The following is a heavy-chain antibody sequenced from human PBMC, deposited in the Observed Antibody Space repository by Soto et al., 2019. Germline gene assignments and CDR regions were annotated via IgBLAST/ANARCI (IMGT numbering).Heavy chain of an antibody. V-gene: IGHV1-69*01. CDR3: ARDSNSSGYYYYYYYGMDV. CDR1: GGTFSSYA. CDR2: IIPIFGTA. Sequence: QVQLVQSGAEVKKPGSSVKVSCKASGGTFSSYAISWVRQAPGQGLEWMGGIIPIFGTANYAQKFQGRVTITADESTSTAYMELRSLRSEDTAVYYCARDSNSSGYYYYYYYGMDVWGQGTTVTVSS. D-gene: IGHD6-19*01. J-gene: IGHJ6*02.